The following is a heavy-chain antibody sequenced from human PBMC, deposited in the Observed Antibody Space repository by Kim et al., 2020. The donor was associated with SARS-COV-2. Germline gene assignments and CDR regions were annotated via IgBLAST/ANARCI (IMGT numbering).Heavy chain of an antibody. J-gene: IGHJ4*02. CDR3: ARGGYYDSDHDY. Sequence: SETLSLTCTVSGYSISSGYYWGWIRQPPGKGLEWIGSIYHSGSTYYNPSLKSRVTISVDTSKNQFSLKLSSVTAADTAVYYCARGGYYDSDHDYWGQGTLVTVSS. CDR2: IYHSGST. CDR1: GYSISSGYY. D-gene: IGHD3-22*01. V-gene: IGHV4-38-2*02.